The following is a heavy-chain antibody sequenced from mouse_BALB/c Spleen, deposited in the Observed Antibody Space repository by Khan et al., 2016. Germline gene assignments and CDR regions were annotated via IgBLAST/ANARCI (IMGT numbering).Heavy chain of an antibody. CDR1: GFNIKDTY. CDR2: IDPANGNT. D-gene: IGHD2-4*01. Sequence: VRLQQSGAELVKPGASVKLSCTASGFNIKDTYMHWVKQRPEQGLEWIGRIDPANGNTKYDPKFQGKATITADTSSNTAYLLLSSLTSEDTAVYYCARSPYDYDVGFAYWGQGTLVTVSA. CDR3: ARSPYDYDVGFAY. J-gene: IGHJ3*01. V-gene: IGHV14-3*02.